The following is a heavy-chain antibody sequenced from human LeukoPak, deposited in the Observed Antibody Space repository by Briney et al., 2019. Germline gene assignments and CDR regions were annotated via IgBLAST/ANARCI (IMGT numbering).Heavy chain of an antibody. D-gene: IGHD3-3*01. V-gene: IGHV4-61*02. J-gene: IGHJ5*02. CDR2: IYTSGST. Sequence: SETLSLTCTVSGGPISSGSYYWSWIRQPAGKGLEWIGRIYTSGSTNYNPSLKSRVAIAVDTSKNQFSLKLSSVTAADTAVYYCARDLRSAWVAAMEFDPWGQGTLVTVSS. CDR3: ARDLRSAWVAAMEFDP. CDR1: GGPISSGSYY.